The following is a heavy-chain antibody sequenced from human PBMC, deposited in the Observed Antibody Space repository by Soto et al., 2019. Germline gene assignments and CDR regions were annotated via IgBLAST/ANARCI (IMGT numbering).Heavy chain of an antibody. J-gene: IGHJ4*02. Sequence: QVQLVQSGAEVKKPGASVKVSCKASGYTFTSYGISWVRQAPGQGLEWMGWISAYNGNTNYAQKLQGRVTMTTNTSTSTAYMELRSLRSDDTAVYYCARGPPSYYDSSGYYKYFDYWGQGTLVTVSS. CDR2: ISAYNGNT. CDR1: GYTFTSYG. V-gene: IGHV1-18*01. CDR3: ARGPPSYYDSSGYYKYFDY. D-gene: IGHD3-22*01.